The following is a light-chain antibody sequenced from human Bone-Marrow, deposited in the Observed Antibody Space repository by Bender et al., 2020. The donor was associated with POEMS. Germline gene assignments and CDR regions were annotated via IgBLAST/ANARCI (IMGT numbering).Light chain of an antibody. Sequence: QSVLTQPPSVSGAPGQTVTISCTGTSSNMGAGYGVNWYQQLPGTAPKLLIYNNKNRPAGVPDRISGSTSGASASLAIAGLQAEGEADYYCQSYDISLGGWVFGGGTKLT. CDR3: QSYDISLGGWV. CDR1: SSNMGAGYG. CDR2: NNK. V-gene: IGLV1-40*01. J-gene: IGLJ3*02.